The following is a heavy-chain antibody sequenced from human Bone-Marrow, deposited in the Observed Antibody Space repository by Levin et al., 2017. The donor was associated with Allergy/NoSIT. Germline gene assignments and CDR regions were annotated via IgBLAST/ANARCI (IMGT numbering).Heavy chain of an antibody. CDR3: ARADNWNYDY. D-gene: IGHD1-7*01. CDR1: GFTFSRYA. CDR2: MSGSGGRT. J-gene: IGHJ4*02. Sequence: GGSLRLSCAASGFTFSRYAMAWVRQAPGQGLEWVSGMSGSGGRTVYADSVKGRFTISRDNSKNIMYLQMNSLRVEDTALYYCARADNWNYDYWGQGTLVTVSS. V-gene: IGHV3-23*01.